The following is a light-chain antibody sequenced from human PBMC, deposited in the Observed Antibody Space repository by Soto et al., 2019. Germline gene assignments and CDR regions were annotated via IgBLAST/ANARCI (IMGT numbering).Light chain of an antibody. Sequence: QSALTQPASVSGSPGQSITISCTGTSSDVGGYNYVSWYQQHPGKAPKLMIYDVSNRPSGVSNRFSGSKSGNTASLTISGLQAEDEADYYCTSFTSGNTPYVFGTGTKLTVL. CDR3: TSFTSGNTPYV. CDR1: SSDVGGYNY. CDR2: DVS. V-gene: IGLV2-14*01. J-gene: IGLJ1*01.